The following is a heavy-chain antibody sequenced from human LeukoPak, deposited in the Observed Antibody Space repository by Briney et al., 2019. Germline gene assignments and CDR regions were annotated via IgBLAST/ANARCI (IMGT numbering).Heavy chain of an antibody. Sequence: KPSETLPLTCSVSGDDVSSFYWNWIRQSPGRGLEWIGNIHYSGSSIYNPSLRSRITMSIDTSKRQFFLKLTSVTAADTAVYYCVLAPNSNWFDFWGQGTLVTVSS. CDR1: GDDVSSFY. CDR3: VLAPNSNWFDF. V-gene: IGHV4-59*08. CDR2: IHYSGSS. D-gene: IGHD2-15*01. J-gene: IGHJ4*02.